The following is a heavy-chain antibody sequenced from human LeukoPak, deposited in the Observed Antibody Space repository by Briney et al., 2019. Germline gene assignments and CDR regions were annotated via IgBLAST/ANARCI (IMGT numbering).Heavy chain of an antibody. D-gene: IGHD5-24*01. CDR3: ARLMSTIDS. Sequence: SETLSLTCAVSGYSISSGYYWGWIRQPPGKGLEWIGSIYHSGNTFYNPSLKSRVTISVDTSKNQFSLKLTSVTAADTAVYYCARLMSTIDSWGQGTLVTVSS. CDR1: GYSISSGYY. J-gene: IGHJ4*02. V-gene: IGHV4-38-2*01. CDR2: IYHSGNT.